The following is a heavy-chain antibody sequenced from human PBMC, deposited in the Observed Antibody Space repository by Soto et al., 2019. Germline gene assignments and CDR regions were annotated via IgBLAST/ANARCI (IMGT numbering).Heavy chain of an antibody. CDR1: GGTFSSYA. CDR2: IIPIFGTA. CDR3: ARDLVVVILRSYYYYGMDV. D-gene: IGHD3-22*01. J-gene: IGHJ6*02. V-gene: IGHV1-69*06. Sequence: QVQLVQSGAEVKKPGSSVKVSCKASGGTFSSYAISWVRQAPGQGLEWMGGIIPIFGTANYAQKLQGRVTMTTDTSTSTAYMELRSLRSDDTAVYYCARDLVVVILRSYYYYGMDVWGQGTTVTVSS.